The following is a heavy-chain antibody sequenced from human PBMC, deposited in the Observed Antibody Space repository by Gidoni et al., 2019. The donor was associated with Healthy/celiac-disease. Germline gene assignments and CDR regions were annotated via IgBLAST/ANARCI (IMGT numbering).Heavy chain of an antibody. CDR2: INPSGGST. V-gene: IGHV1-46*03. CDR3: ATTGYSSGWLDY. Sequence: VQLVQSGAEVKKPGASVKVSCKASGYTFTSYYMHWVRQAPGQGLEWMGIINPSGGSTSYAQKFQGRVTMTRDTSTSIVYMELSSLRSEDTAVYYCATTGYSSGWLDYWGQGTLVTVSS. J-gene: IGHJ4*02. CDR1: GYTFTSYY. D-gene: IGHD6-19*01.